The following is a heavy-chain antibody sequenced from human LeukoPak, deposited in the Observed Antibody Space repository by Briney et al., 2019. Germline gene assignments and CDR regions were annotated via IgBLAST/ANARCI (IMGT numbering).Heavy chain of an antibody. CDR3: TTPRYNWNDGAFDI. D-gene: IGHD1-1*01. J-gene: IGHJ3*02. V-gene: IGHV3-15*01. CDR1: GFTFNNAR. Sequence: PGGSLRLSCAASGFTFNNARMSWVRQAPGKGLEWVGRIKSKTDGGTIDYAAPVKGRFTLSRDDSKNTLYLQINSLKTEDTAVYYCTTPRYNWNDGAFDIWGQGTMVTVSS. CDR2: IKSKTDGGTI.